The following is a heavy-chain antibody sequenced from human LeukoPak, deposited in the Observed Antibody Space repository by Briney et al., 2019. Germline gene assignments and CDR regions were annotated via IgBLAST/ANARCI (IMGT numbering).Heavy chain of an antibody. D-gene: IGHD3-16*01. J-gene: IGHJ4*02. Sequence: PSETLSLTCTVSGGSISSSSYYWGWIRQPPGKALEWIGSIYYSGSTYYNPSLKIRVTISVDTSKNQFSLKLSSVTAADTAVYYCARHPLYFHYSFDYWGQGTLVTVSS. CDR2: IYYSGST. CDR1: GGSISSSSYY. CDR3: ARHPLYFHYSFDY. V-gene: IGHV4-39*01.